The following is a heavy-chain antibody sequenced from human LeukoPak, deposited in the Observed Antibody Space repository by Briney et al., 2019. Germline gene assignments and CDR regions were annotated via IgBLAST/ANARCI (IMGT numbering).Heavy chain of an antibody. J-gene: IGHJ5*02. CDR3: AYSSSSRRFSWFDP. V-gene: IGHV3-23*01. CDR1: GFTFSSYA. CDR2: ISGSGGST. Sequence: GGSLRLSCAASGFTFSSYAMSWVRQAPGKGLEWVSAISGSGGSTYYADSVKGRFTISRDNSKNTLYLQMNSLRAEDTAVYYCAYSSSSRRFSWFDPWGQGTLVTASS. D-gene: IGHD6-13*01.